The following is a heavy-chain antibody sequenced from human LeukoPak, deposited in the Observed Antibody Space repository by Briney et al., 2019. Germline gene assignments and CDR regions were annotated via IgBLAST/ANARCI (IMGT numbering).Heavy chain of an antibody. D-gene: IGHD3-16*01. J-gene: IGHJ3*01. V-gene: IGHV5-51*01. CDR3: ATDLGGLLPPDSFDL. Sequence: GESLKISCKGSGNSFTNYWIGWVRQMPGEGLEWVGIIYPGDSETTYSPSFQGQVTISADKSSSTAYLQWSSLKTSDTAMHYCATDLGGLLPPDSFDLWGQGTLVTVSS. CDR2: IYPGDSET. CDR1: GNSFTNYW.